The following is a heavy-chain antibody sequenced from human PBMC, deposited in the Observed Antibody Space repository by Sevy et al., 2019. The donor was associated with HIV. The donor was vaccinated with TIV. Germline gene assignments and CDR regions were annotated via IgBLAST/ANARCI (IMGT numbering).Heavy chain of an antibody. J-gene: IGHJ4*02. CDR1: GFTFSSYW. Sequence: GESLKISCAASGFTFSSYWMGWVRQAPGKGKGLEWVANIEQDGSEKYYVDSVKGRFTISRDNAKNSLYLQMNSLRAEDTAVYYCARDTYRFFDNWGQGTLVTVSS. D-gene: IGHD3-16*01. CDR3: ARDTYRFFDN. CDR2: IEQDGSEK. V-gene: IGHV3-7*01.